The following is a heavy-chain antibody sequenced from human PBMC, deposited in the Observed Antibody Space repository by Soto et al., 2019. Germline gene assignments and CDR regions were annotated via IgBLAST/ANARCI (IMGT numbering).Heavy chain of an antibody. CDR3: ARDDYKDGGNNWFDP. CDR2: MYTKERT. J-gene: IGHJ5*02. D-gene: IGHD3-16*01. V-gene: IGHV4-4*07. CDR1: GGSITNYY. Sequence: ETLSLTCTVSGGSITNYYWSWIRQPAGKGLEWIGRMYTKERTNYNLSFKSRVTMSVDTSKNQFSLKLSAVTAADTAVYYCARDDYKDGGNNWFDPWGQGTLVTVSS.